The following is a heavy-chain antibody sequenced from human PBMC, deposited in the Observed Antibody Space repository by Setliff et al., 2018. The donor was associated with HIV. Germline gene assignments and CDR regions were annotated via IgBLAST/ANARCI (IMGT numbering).Heavy chain of an antibody. CDR1: GYTFTDYY. V-gene: IGHV1-2*05. Sequence: ASVKVSCKASGYTFTDYYIHWVRRVPGQGLDWMGRIHPNSGGTNSAQKFQGRITMTRDTSMKTAYMELTRLTFNDADLYYCARVGVDASTLKFFDLWGQGTLITVSS. J-gene: IGHJ4*02. CDR2: IHPNSGGT. CDR3: ARVGVDASTLKFFDL. D-gene: IGHD2-15*01.